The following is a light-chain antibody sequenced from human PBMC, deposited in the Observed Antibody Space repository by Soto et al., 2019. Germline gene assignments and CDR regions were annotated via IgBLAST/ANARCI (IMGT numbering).Light chain of an antibody. CDR1: SSNIGNNY. J-gene: IGLJ1*01. Sequence: QSVLTQPPSVSAAPGQKVTISCSGSSSNIGNNYVSWYQQLPGTAPKLLIYDNNKRPSGIPDRFSGSKSGTSATLGITGLQTGDEADYYCGTWDSSLSAFYVFGTGTKLTV. CDR3: GTWDSSLSAFYV. V-gene: IGLV1-51*01. CDR2: DNN.